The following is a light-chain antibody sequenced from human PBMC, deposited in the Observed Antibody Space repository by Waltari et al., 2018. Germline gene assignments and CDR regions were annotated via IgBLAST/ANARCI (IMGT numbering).Light chain of an antibody. J-gene: IGLJ2*01. CDR2: EVD. V-gene: IGLV2-8*01. CDR1: SSDVGLYVY. Sequence: QSAMPQPPSASGSPGHSVTISCTGTSSDVGLYVYVSWYQPRPDKAPKLVIYEVDKRPAGAPYRFSGSKSGNAAALTVCGLQAEYDAFYYCSSYAGNKKVLFGGGTNHTVL. CDR3: SSYAGNKKVL.